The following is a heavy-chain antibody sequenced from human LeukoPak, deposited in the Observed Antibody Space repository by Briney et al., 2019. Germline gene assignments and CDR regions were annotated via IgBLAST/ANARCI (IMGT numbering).Heavy chain of an antibody. Sequence: GGSLRLACAASGFTFSTYNMNWVRQTPGKGLEWVSSITSTSTYIYYADSVKGRFTISRGNAKNSLYLQMNSLRAEDTAVYYCARDRGRVGAAGIWGQGTLVTVSS. CDR2: ITSTSTYI. CDR1: GFTFSTYN. J-gene: IGHJ4*02. V-gene: IGHV3-21*01. D-gene: IGHD6-13*01. CDR3: ARDRGRVGAAGI.